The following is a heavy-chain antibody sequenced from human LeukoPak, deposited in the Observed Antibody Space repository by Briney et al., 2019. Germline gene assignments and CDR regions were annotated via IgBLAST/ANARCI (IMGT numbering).Heavy chain of an antibody. CDR3: ARQTTYYYDRGGFDY. CDR1: GGSIGSGDYY. V-gene: IGHV4-39*01. J-gene: IGHJ4*02. Sequence: SQTLSLTCAVSGGSIGSGDYYWGWIRQPPGKGLEWIGSIYYSGSTYYNPSLKSRVTISVDTSKNQFSLKLSSVTAADTAVYYCARQTTYYYDRGGFDYWGQGTLVTVSS. D-gene: IGHD3-22*01. CDR2: IYYSGST.